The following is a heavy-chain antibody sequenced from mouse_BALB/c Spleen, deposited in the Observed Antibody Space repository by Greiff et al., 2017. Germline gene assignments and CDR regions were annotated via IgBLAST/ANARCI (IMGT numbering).Heavy chain of an antibody. J-gene: IGHJ4*01. CDR2: ISYSGST. CDR1: GYSITSDYA. CDR3: ARKGLLLYAYAMDY. Sequence: EVQLQESGPGLVKPSQSLSLTCTVTGYSITSDYAWNWIRQFPGNKLEWMGYISYSGSTSYNPSLKSRISITRDTSKNQFFLQLNSVTTEDTATYYCARKGLLLYAYAMDYWGQGTSVTVSS. V-gene: IGHV3-2*02. D-gene: IGHD1-1*02.